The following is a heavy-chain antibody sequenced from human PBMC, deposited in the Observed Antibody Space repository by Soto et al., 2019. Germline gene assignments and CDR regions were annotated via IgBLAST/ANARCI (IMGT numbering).Heavy chain of an antibody. CDR1: GGSISSYY. D-gene: IGHD5-12*01. Sequence: PSETLSLTCTVSGGSISSYYWSWIRQPPGRGLEWIGYIYYSGSTYYNPSLRSRVTISLDTSKNQFSLKLSSVTAADTAVYYCATLRGYDSCNFDSWGQGTLVTVSS. CDR2: IYYSGST. V-gene: IGHV4-59*01. CDR3: ATLRGYDSCNFDS. J-gene: IGHJ4*02.